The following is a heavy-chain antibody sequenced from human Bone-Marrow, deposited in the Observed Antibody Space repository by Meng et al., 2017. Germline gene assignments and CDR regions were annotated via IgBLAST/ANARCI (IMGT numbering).Heavy chain of an antibody. CDR3: AREYDSSGYYWYYYGMDV. D-gene: IGHD3-22*01. CDR2: IIPIFGTA. V-gene: IGHV1-69*13. Sequence: SVKVSCKASGGTFSSYAISWVRQAPGQGLEWMGGIIPIFGTANYAQKFQGRVTITADVSTSTAYMELSSLRSEDTAVYYCAREYDSSGYYWYYYGMDVWGQGTTVTVSS. J-gene: IGHJ6*02. CDR1: GGTFSSYA.